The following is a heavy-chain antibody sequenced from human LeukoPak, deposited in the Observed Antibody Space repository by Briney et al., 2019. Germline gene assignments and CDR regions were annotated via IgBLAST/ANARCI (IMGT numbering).Heavy chain of an antibody. CDR3: ARAVSGYDRLDY. CDR1: GYTFTGYY. Sequence: ASVKVSCKASGYTFTGYYIYWVRQAPGQGLEWMGWINPHSGVTKYAQEFQGRITMTRDTSISTAYMELSRLKSDDTALYYCARAVSGYDRLDYWVLGTLVIVS. D-gene: IGHD5-12*01. V-gene: IGHV1-2*02. J-gene: IGHJ4*02. CDR2: INPHSGVT.